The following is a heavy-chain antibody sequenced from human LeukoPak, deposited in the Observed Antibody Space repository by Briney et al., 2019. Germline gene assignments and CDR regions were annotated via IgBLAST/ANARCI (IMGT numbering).Heavy chain of an antibody. CDR3: ARGGTYDFWSGFHLDY. CDR1: GGSISSYY. CDR2: FYYSGST. D-gene: IGHD3-3*01. Sequence: SETLSLTCTDSGGSISSYYWSWIRQPPGKGLEWIGYFYYSGSTNYNPSLKSRVTISVDTSKNQFSLKLSSVTAADTAVYYCARGGTYDFWSGFHLDYWGQGTLVTVSS. V-gene: IGHV4-59*01. J-gene: IGHJ4*02.